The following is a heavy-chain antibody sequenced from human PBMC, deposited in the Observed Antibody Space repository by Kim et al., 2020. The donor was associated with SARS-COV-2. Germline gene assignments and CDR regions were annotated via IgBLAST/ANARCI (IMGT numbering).Heavy chain of an antibody. CDR2: ISGSGAST. D-gene: IGHD6-13*01. J-gene: IGHJ4*02. V-gene: IGHV3-23*01. Sequence: GGSLRLSCAASGFTFSSHAMNWVRQAPGKGLEWVSAISGSGASTFYASSVKGRFTISRDNSKSTLHLQMDSLRVEDTAVYYCAKGRASGTYVEDSWGQGTLVTVSS. CDR3: AKGRASGTYVEDS. CDR1: GFTFSSHA.